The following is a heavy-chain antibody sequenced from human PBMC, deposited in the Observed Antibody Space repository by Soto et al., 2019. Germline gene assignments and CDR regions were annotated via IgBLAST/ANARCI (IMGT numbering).Heavy chain of an antibody. CDR2: VSATAGTT. V-gene: IGHV3-23*01. Sequence: GGCLRLSCPASGFTFSNYAMSWVRQAPGKGLKWVSLVSATAGTTYYTDSVKGRFTISRDNSRNTVYLQMNSLRADDTAVYYCAKDRLAGGFDYWGQGTLVTVSS. D-gene: IGHD3-16*01. J-gene: IGHJ4*02. CDR1: GFTFSNYA. CDR3: AKDRLAGGFDY.